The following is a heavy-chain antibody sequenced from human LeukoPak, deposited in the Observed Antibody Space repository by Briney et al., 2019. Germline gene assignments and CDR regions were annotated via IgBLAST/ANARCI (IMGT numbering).Heavy chain of an antibody. V-gene: IGHV3-23*01. CDR3: GSSSYYPSD. CDR1: GFTFSSYA. J-gene: IGHJ4*02. CDR2: ISATTGST. D-gene: IGHD3-22*01. Sequence: GGSLRLSCAASGFTFSSYAMSWVRQAPGKGLERVSTISATTGSTHYAESVKGRFTISRDKSKSTLYLQMNSLRAEDTAVYYCGSSSYYPSDGGQGRLLTLS.